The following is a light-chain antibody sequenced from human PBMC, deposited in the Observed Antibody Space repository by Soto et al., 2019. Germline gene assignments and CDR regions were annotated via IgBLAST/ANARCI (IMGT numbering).Light chain of an antibody. CDR1: QSVSSY. CDR2: DAS. Sequence: EIVLTQSPATLSLSPGERATLSCRASQSVSSYLAWYQQKPGQAPRLLINDASNRATGIPARFSGSGSGTDFTLTISSLEPEDFEVYYCQQRSNWPPYTFGQGTKLEIK. CDR3: QQRSNWPPYT. V-gene: IGKV3-11*01. J-gene: IGKJ2*01.